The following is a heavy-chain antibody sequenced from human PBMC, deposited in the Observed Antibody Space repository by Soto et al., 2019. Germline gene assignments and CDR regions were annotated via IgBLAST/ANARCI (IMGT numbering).Heavy chain of an antibody. V-gene: IGHV3-73*02. CDR1: GFTFSGAA. J-gene: IGHJ4*02. Sequence: EVQLVESGGGLVQPGESLKLSCAASGFTFSGAAMHWVRQASGKGLEWVGRIRSKANSYATAYAVSVKGKFTISRDDSRNTAYLQMNSLKTEDTAVYYCARGVYDFWSGHPKGLDYWGRGTVVTVSS. D-gene: IGHD3-3*01. CDR3: ARGVYDFWSGHPKGLDY. CDR2: IRSKANSYAT.